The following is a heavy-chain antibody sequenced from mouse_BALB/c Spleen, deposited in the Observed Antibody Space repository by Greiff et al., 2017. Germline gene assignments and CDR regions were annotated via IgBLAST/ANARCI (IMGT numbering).Heavy chain of an antibody. V-gene: IGHV1-14*01. CDR3: ARALYYCNYVYAIDY. CDR1: GYTFTSYV. J-gene: IGHJ4*01. CDR2: INPYNDGT. Sequence: VQLQQSGPELVKPGASVKMSCKASGYTFTSYVMHWVKQKPGQGLEWIGYINPYNDGTKYNEKFKGKATLTSDKSSSTAYMELSSLTSEDAAVYYCARALYYCNYVYAIDYWGQGTSVTVSS. D-gene: IGHD2-1*01.